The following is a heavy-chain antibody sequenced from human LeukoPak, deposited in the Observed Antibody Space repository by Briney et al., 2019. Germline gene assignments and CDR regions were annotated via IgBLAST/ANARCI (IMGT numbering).Heavy chain of an antibody. CDR2: INHSGST. V-gene: IGHV4-34*01. Sequence: SETLSLTCAVYGGSFSGYYWSWIRQPPGKGLEWIGEINHSGSTNYNPSLKSRVTISVDTSKNQFSLKLSSVTAADTAVYYCARHARGCVDYWGQGTLVTVSS. CDR3: ARHARGCVDY. J-gene: IGHJ4*02. D-gene: IGHD3-10*01. CDR1: GGSFSGYY.